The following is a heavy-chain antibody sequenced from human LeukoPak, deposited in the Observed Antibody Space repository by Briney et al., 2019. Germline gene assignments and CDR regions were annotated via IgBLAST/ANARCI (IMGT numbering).Heavy chain of an antibody. CDR2: IRSKAYGGTT. CDR3: TRELPLHEYRPSYGGYSDY. Sequence: GGSLRLSCTASGFTFGDYAMSWFRQAPGKGLEWVGFIRSKAYGGTTEYAASVKGRFTISRDDSKSIAYLQMNSLKTEDTAVYYCTRELPLHEYRPSYGGYSDYWGQGTLVTVSS. V-gene: IGHV3-49*03. J-gene: IGHJ4*02. D-gene: IGHD5-12*01. CDR1: GFTFGDYA.